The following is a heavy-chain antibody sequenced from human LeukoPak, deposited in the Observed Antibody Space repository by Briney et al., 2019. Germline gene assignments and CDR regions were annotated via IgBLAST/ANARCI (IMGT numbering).Heavy chain of an antibody. CDR2: ISYDGSNK. CDR1: GFTFSSYA. Sequence: GRSLRLSCAASGFTFSSYAMHWVRQAPGKGLEWVAVISYDGSNKYYADSVKGRFTISRDNSKNTLYLQMNSLRAEGTAVYYCARADESIIVATPCGYWGQGTLVTVSS. V-gene: IGHV3-30-3*01. J-gene: IGHJ4*02. D-gene: IGHD5-12*01. CDR3: ARADESIIVATPCGY.